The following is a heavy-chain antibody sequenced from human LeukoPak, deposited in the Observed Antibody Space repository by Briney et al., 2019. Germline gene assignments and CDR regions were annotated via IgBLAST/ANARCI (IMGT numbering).Heavy chain of an antibody. V-gene: IGHV4-59*01. Sequence: PSETLSLTCTVSGISISTYYWSWIRQPPGKGRELIGYIYHSGSTNYNPSLKSRVTISADTSKNQFSLKLRTVTAADTGVYYCAITGRIRGWFDPWGPGTLVTVSS. CDR3: AITGRIRGWFDP. D-gene: IGHD3-3*02. CDR1: GISISTYY. CDR2: IYHSGST. J-gene: IGHJ5*02.